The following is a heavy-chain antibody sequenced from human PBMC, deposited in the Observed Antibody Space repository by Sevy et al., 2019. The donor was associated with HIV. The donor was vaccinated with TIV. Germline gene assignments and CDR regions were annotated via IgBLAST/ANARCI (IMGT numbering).Heavy chain of an antibody. Sequence: GGSLRLSCAASGFTFSSYGMHWVRQAPGKGLEWVAVISYDGSNKYYADSVKGRFTISRDNSKNTLYLQMNSLRAEDTAVNYCAKLMDDYIWGSYRSGKGYFQHWGQGTLVTVSS. CDR3: AKLMDDYIWGSYRSGKGYFQH. CDR1: GFTFSSYG. CDR2: ISYDGSNK. V-gene: IGHV3-30*18. J-gene: IGHJ1*01. D-gene: IGHD3-16*02.